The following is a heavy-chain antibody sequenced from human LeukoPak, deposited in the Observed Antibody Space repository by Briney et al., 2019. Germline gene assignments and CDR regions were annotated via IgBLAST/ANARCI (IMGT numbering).Heavy chain of an antibody. V-gene: IGHV3-23*01. CDR1: GFTFPTYA. CDR3: ARDQNYYDSSGYDY. J-gene: IGHJ4*02. D-gene: IGHD3-22*01. CDR2: ISGGGDST. Sequence: TGGSLRLSCAASGFTFPTYAMSWVRQVPGKGLEWVSSISGGGDSTYYADSVKGRFTIFRDNAKKSLYLQMNSLRDEDTAVYYCARDQNYYDSSGYDYWGQGTLVTVSS.